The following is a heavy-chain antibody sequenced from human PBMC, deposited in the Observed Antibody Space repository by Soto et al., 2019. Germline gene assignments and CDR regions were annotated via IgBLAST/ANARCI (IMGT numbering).Heavy chain of an antibody. CDR2: INPIGGST. V-gene: IGHV1-46*01. J-gene: IGHJ4*02. CDR3: GRYPTGTNRYYYFDY. Sequence: ASVKVSCKASGYSFTSYYMHWLRQAPGQGLEWMGIINPIGGSTTYAQKFQGRVTMTRDTSTSTVYMELSILRSEDTALYYCGRYPTGTNRYYYFDYWGQGTLVTVSS. CDR1: GYSFTSYY. D-gene: IGHD1-7*01.